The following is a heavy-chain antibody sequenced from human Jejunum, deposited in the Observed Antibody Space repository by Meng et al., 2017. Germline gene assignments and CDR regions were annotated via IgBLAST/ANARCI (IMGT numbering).Heavy chain of an antibody. D-gene: IGHD4-17*01. V-gene: IGHV4-61*08. CDR2: VLDSGST. CDR1: AGYLVGRAVN. J-gene: IGHJ4*02. CDR3: ATDVYGDGLAYFDY. Sequence: RGAVRPSWAPAWTVAISAGYLVGRAVNCTLSRPTPRKGLGLIWYVLDSGSTKYNPSLSSRVTISADTSKNQFSLELSSVTSADTAVYYCATDVYGDGLAYFDYWGQGSLVTVSS.